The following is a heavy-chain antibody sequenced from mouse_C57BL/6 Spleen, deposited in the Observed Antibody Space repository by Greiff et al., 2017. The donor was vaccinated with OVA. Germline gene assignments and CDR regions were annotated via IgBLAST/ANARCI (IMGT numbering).Heavy chain of an antibody. J-gene: IGHJ4*01. Sequence: VQLQQPGAELVKPGASVKLSCKASGYTFTSYWMHWVKQRPGRGLEWIGRIDPYSGGTKYNEKFKSKATLTVDKSSSTAYMQLSSLTSEDSAVYYCARVDYYSNPYYAMDYWGQGTSVTVSS. CDR3: ARVDYYSNPYYAMDY. CDR2: IDPYSGGT. CDR1: GYTFTSYW. D-gene: IGHD2-5*01. V-gene: IGHV1-72*01.